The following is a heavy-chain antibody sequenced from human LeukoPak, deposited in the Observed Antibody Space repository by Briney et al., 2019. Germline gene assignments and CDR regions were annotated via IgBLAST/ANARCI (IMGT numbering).Heavy chain of an antibody. D-gene: IGHD5-18*01. CDR3: ARVMMEYSYGRGFDP. V-gene: IGHV4-34*01. CDR2: INHSGST. CDR1: GGSFSDYF. J-gene: IGHJ5*02. Sequence: NSSETLSLTCAVYGGSFSDYFWSWIRQPPGKGLEWIGEINHSGSTNYNPSLKSRVTISVDTSKNQFSLKLSSVTAADTAVYYCARVMMEYSYGRGFDPWGQGTLVTVSS.